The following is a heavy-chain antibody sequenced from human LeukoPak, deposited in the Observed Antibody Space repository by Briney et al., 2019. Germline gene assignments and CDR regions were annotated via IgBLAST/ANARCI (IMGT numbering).Heavy chain of an antibody. D-gene: IGHD6-19*01. CDR1: GFTFSSYA. CDR2: ISYDGSNK. Sequence: PGGSLRLSCAASGFTFSSYAMHWVRQAPGKGLEWVAVISYDGSNKYYADSVKGRFTISRDNSKNTLYLQMNSLRAEDTAVYYCARVEAVADNWGQGTLVTVSS. V-gene: IGHV3-30-3*01. J-gene: IGHJ4*02. CDR3: ARVEAVADN.